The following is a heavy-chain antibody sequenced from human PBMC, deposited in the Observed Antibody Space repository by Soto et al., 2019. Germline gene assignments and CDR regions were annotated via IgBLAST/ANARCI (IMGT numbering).Heavy chain of an antibody. D-gene: IGHD2-15*01. V-gene: IGHV1-3*01. CDR1: GYTFRSFV. CDR3: ARDYPYCTGGSCLGY. J-gene: IGHJ4*02. CDR2: IDAGKGNT. Sequence: QVQLVQSGAEVKKPGASVKVSCKASGYTFRSFVVHWVRQAPGQRLEWMGWIDAGKGNTKYSHKFQGRVIITRDTSASTAYMDLSSLTSEDTAVYYCARDYPYCTGGSCLGYWGQGTLVIVSS.